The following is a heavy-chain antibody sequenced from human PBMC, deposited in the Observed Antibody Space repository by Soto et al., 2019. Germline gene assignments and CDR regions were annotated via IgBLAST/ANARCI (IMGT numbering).Heavy chain of an antibody. D-gene: IGHD6-13*01. CDR1: GGSISGNYIY. V-gene: IGHV4-39*01. J-gene: IGHJ4*02. CDR2: ISYSGTT. Sequence: QLQLQESGPGLVKPSETLSLTCSVSGGSISGNYIYWGWIRQPPGTGLEWIGRISYSGTTNSNPSLKSRVTVSVDMSQNQFSLRLTSVTAIDTAVYYCVRVGGVPSSRPGFASWGQGILVTVSS. CDR3: VRVGGVPSSRPGFAS.